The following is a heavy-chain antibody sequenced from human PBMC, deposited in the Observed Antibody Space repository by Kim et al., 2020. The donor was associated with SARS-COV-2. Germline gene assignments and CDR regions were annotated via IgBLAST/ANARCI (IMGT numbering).Heavy chain of an antibody. CDR1: GFTFTDYW. V-gene: IGHV3-7*01. J-gene: IGHJ4*02. CDR3: GRGYPDY. D-gene: IGHD2-2*02. Sequence: GGSLRLSCVVSGFTFTDYWMDWVRQAPGKGLEWVANRNPAGSDKYYVDSVKGRFTIFRDNAKHSLFLQMNSLRVQDTAVYYCGRGYPDYWGQETLVTVAS. CDR2: RNPAGSDK.